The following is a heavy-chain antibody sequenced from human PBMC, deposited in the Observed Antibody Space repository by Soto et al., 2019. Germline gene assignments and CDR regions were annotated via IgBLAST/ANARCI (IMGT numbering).Heavy chain of an antibody. D-gene: IGHD5-12*01. J-gene: IGHJ4*02. CDR2: INPSGGST. CDR1: GYTFTSYY. CDR3: ARALDIVATIKDYDSSGSGY. V-gene: IGHV1-46*01. Sequence: QVQLVQSGAEVKKPGASVKVSCKASGYTFTSYYMHWVRQAPGQGLEWMGIINPSGGSTSYAQKFQGRVTMTRETSTSTVYMELSSLRSEDTAVYYCARALDIVATIKDYDSSGSGYWGQGTLVTVSS.